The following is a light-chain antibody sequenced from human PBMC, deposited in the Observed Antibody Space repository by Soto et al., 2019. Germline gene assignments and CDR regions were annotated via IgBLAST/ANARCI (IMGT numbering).Light chain of an antibody. CDR1: SSNIGAGYD. CDR2: GNS. CDR3: QSYDSNLSGGAPV. Sequence: QSVLTQPPSVSGAPGQRVTISCTGSSSNIGAGYDVHWYQQLPGTAPKLLIYGNSNRPSGVPDRFSGSKSGTSASLAITGLQAEDEADYYCQSYDSNLSGGAPVFGTGTKVT. J-gene: IGLJ1*01. V-gene: IGLV1-40*01.